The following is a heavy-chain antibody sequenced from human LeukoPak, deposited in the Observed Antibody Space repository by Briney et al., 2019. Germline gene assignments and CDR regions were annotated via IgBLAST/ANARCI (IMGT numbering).Heavy chain of an antibody. CDR3: ARAYYDSSCYDY. V-gene: IGHV3-53*01. J-gene: IGHJ4*01. CDR2: FYTGGST. D-gene: IGHD3-22*01. CDR1: GFAVSGNY. Sequence: GGSLRLSCAASGFAVSGNYMSWVRQAPGKGLEWVSVFYTGGSTYYADSVKGRFTISRDNSKNTLYLQMNSLRAEDTAVYYCARAYYDSSCYDYWGQEPWSPSPQ.